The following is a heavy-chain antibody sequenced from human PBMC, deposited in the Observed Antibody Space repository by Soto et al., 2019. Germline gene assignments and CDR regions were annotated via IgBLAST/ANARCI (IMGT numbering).Heavy chain of an antibody. V-gene: IGHV1-46*01. CDR2: INPSGGST. CDR1: GYTFTSYY. Sequence: ASLKVSCKASGYTFTSYYMHWVRHAPRQGLEWMGIINPSGGSTSYAQKFQGRVTMTRNTSISTAYMELSSLRSEDTAVYYCARGSEYSGYDLYYWGQGHLVTVSS. D-gene: IGHD5-12*01. J-gene: IGHJ4*02. CDR3: ARGSEYSGYDLYY.